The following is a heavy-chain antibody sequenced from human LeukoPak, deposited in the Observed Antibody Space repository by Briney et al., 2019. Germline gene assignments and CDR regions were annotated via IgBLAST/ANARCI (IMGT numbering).Heavy chain of an antibody. D-gene: IGHD3-22*01. CDR2: IYYSGGT. V-gene: IGHV4-31*03. CDR3: ARDRGYYYDSSGYYGDY. CDR1: GGSISSGGYY. J-gene: IGHJ4*02. Sequence: SETLSLTCTVSGGSISSGGYYWSWVRQHPGKGLEWIGYIYYSGGTYYNPSLKSRVTISVDTSKNQFSLKLSSVTAADTAVYYCARDRGYYYDSSGYYGDYWGQGTLVTVSS.